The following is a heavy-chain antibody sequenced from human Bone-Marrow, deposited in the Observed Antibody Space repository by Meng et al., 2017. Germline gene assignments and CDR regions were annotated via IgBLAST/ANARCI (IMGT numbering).Heavy chain of an antibody. D-gene: IGHD3-22*01. CDR2: IIPIFGTA. V-gene: IGHV1-69*05. Sequence: SVKVSCKASGGTFSSYAISWVRQAPGQGLEWMGGIIPIFGTANYAQKFQGRVTITTDESTSTAYMELSSLRSEDTAVYYCARPDNHRYYYDSSGYYIFDYWGQGTLVTGSS. J-gene: IGHJ4*02. CDR1: GGTFSSYA. CDR3: ARPDNHRYYYDSSGYYIFDY.